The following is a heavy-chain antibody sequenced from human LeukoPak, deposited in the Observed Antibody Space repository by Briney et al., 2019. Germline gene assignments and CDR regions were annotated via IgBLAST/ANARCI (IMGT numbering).Heavy chain of an antibody. CDR1: GDSISSGGYS. CDR3: ARAPRWFGERTAHFDY. Sequence: SETLSLTCAVSGDSISSGGYSWSWIRQPPGKGLERIGYIYHSGSTYYNPSLKSRVTISVDRSKNQFSLKLSSVTAADTAVYYCARAPRWFGERTAHFDYWGQGTLVTVSS. CDR2: IYHSGST. J-gene: IGHJ4*02. D-gene: IGHD3-10*01. V-gene: IGHV4-30-2*01.